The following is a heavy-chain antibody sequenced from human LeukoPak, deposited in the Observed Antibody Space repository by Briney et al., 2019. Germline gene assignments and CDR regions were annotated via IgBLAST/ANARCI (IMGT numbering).Heavy chain of an antibody. V-gene: IGHV3-23*01. CDR1: GFTFSSYA. CDR3: AKSPIFGVVIISGYFDY. J-gene: IGHJ4*02. Sequence: GGSLRLSCAASGFTFSSYAMSWVRQAPGKGLEWVSAISGSGGSTYYADSVKGRFTIFRDNSKSTLYLQMNSLRAEDTAVYYCAKSPIFGVVIISGYFDYWGQGTLVTVSS. CDR2: ISGSGGST. D-gene: IGHD3-3*01.